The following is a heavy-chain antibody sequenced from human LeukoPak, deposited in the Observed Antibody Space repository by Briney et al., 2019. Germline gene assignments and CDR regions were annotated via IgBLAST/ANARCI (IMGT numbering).Heavy chain of an antibody. V-gene: IGHV3-48*01. D-gene: IGHD1/OR15-1a*01. CDR2: ISSGSGTV. Sequence: GGSLRLSCAASGFTFTSYNMNWVRQAPGKGLEWVSYISSGSGTVYYADSVKGRFTISRDNAKNSLYLQMNSLRAEDTAVYYCTSLSNTDKDDYWGQGTLVTVSS. CDR1: GFTFTSYN. CDR3: TSLSNTDKDDY. J-gene: IGHJ4*02.